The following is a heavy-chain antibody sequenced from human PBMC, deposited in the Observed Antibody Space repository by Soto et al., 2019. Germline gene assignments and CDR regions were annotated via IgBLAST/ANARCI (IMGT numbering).Heavy chain of an antibody. Sequence: GGSLRLSCAASGFTFDYYSMHWVRQAPGKGLEWISLITWDGIDTHYADSVKGRFTVSRDNSKNSLYLQMNSLRIEDTALYYCTKGVMIRGHVGGGRYGWGQGTMVTVSS. D-gene: IGHD3-10*01. V-gene: IGHV3-43*01. CDR1: GFTFDYYS. J-gene: IGHJ3*01. CDR3: TKGVMIRGHVGGGRYG. CDR2: ITWDGIDT.